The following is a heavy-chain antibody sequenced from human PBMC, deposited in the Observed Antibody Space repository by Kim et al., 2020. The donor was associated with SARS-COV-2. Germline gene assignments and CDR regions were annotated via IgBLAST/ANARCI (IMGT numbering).Heavy chain of an antibody. V-gene: IGHV1-3*01. D-gene: IGHD6-19*01. CDR3: ARARIAVAGTQKPYYFDY. CDR1: GYTFTSYA. J-gene: IGHJ4*02. Sequence: ASVKVSCKASGYTFTSYAMHLVRQAPGQRLEWMGWINAGNGNTKYSQKFQGRVTITRDTSASTAYMELSSLRSEDTAVYYCARARIAVAGTQKPYYFDYWGQGTLVTVSS. CDR2: INAGNGNT.